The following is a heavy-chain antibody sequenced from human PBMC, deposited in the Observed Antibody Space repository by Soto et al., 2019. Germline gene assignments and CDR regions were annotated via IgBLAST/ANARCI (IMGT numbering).Heavy chain of an antibody. CDR2: ISSSSSYT. Sequence: KPGGSLRLSCAASGFTFSDYYMSWIRQAPGKGLEWVSYISSSSSYTNYADSVKGRFTISRDNAKNSLYLQMNSLRAEDTAVYYCARAGDGSSWYQLVFDYWGQGTLVTVSS. CDR3: ARAGDGSSWYQLVFDY. J-gene: IGHJ4*02. CDR1: GFTFSDYY. V-gene: IGHV3-11*06. D-gene: IGHD6-13*01.